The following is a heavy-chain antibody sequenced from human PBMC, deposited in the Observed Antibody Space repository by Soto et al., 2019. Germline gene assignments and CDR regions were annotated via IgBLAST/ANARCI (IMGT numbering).Heavy chain of an antibody. V-gene: IGHV3-66*01. CDR3: VSRVNSYGAYDF. CDR2: IYTDGTT. Sequence: EVHLVESGGDLVQPGGALILACAASGFTVSTNYMSWVRQAPGKGLEWVSIIYTDGTTYYADSVKGRFILSRDDSKNTLFLQISSLRVEDTAVYYCVSRVNSYGAYDFWGQRTTVTVSS. D-gene: IGHD4-17*01. J-gene: IGHJ4*02. CDR1: GFTVSTNY.